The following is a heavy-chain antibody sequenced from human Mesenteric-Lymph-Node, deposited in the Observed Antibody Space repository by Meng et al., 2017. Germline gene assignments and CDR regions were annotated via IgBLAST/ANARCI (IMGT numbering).Heavy chain of an antibody. V-gene: IGHV4-4*02. CDR2: IDNRGSA. D-gene: IGHD3-10*01. J-gene: IGHJ5*02. CDR3: ATHFGFSFDP. Sequence: QVQLQHGGAGLLKPSGTLSLICAVSVDSISGTKWWSWVRRPPGKGLDWIGQIDNRGSASYNPSLKSRVTMSVDKSKNQMSLELTSVTAADTAVYFCATHFGFSFDPWGQGTLVTVSS. CDR1: VDSISGTKW.